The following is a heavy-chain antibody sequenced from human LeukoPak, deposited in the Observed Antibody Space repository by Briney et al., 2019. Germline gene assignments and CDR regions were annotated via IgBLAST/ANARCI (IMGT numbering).Heavy chain of an antibody. Sequence: MPSETLSLTCAVYGVSFSGYYWSWIRQPPGKGLEWIGEINHSGSTNYNPSLKSRVTISVDTSKNQFSLKLSSVTAADTAVYYCARDGDGYNYSHFDYWGQGTLVTVSS. J-gene: IGHJ4*02. CDR2: INHSGST. V-gene: IGHV4-34*01. D-gene: IGHD5-24*01. CDR3: ARDGDGYNYSHFDY. CDR1: GVSFSGYY.